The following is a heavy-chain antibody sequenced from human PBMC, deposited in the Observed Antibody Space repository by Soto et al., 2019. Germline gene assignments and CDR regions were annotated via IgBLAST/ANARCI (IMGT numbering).Heavy chain of an antibody. CDR2: ISPYTGNT. CDR1: GYIFVNYG. Sequence: QVQLVQSGDEVKKPGASVKVSCKASGYIFVNYGIAWVRQAPGQGLEWMGWISPYTGNTHSATKVQGRLTMTTDPSTSTAYMDLGSLTSDATAVYYCVMVDNYVTPTPQDVWGQGTTVTVSS. J-gene: IGHJ6*02. V-gene: IGHV1-18*01. CDR3: VMVDNYVTPTPQDV. D-gene: IGHD3-16*01.